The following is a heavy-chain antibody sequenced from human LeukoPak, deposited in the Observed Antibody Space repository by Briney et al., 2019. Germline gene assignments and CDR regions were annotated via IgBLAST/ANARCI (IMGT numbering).Heavy chain of an antibody. V-gene: IGHV1-2*02. CDR1: GGTFSSYA. D-gene: IGHD6-19*01. CDR2: INPNSGGT. Sequence: ASVKVSCKASGGTFSSYAISWVRQAPGQGLEWMGWINPNSGGTNYAQRFQGRVTMTRDTSISTIYMELSRLRSDDTAVYYCARDHSSGWYGLDYWGQGTLVTVSS. CDR3: ARDHSSGWYGLDY. J-gene: IGHJ4*02.